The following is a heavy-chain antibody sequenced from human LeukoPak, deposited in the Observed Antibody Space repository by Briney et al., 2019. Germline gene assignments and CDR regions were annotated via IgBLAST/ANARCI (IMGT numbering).Heavy chain of an antibody. CDR1: GFTFRSSG. D-gene: IGHD2-15*01. Sequence: GGSLRLSCAASGFTFRSSGMSWVRQAPGKGLGWVGRINSETDGGTTDYAAPEKRRCAIQRDASQNTLNLQMNSLKTENTAVYYCALVGRDIVVVVAATLSDYGGRGTLVPVSS. CDR2: INSETDGGTT. J-gene: IGHJ4*02. V-gene: IGHV3-15*01. CDR3: ALVGRDIVVVVAATLSDY.